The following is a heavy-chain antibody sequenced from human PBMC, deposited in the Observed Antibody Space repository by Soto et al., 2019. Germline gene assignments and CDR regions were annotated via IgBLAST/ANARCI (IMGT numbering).Heavy chain of an antibody. CDR3: ARDSSDIVVVVAANGGWFDP. J-gene: IGHJ5*02. CDR1: GGTFSSYT. V-gene: IGHV1-69*08. Sequence: QVQLVQSGAEVKKPGFSVKVSCKASGGTFSSYTISWVRQAPGQGLEWMGRIIPILGIANYAQKFQGRVTITADKSTSTANMELSSLRSEDTAVYYCARDSSDIVVVVAANGGWFDPWGQGTLVTVSS. CDR2: IIPILGIA. D-gene: IGHD2-15*01.